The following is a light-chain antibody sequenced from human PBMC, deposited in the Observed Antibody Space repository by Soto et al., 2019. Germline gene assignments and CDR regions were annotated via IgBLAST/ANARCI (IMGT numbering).Light chain of an antibody. J-gene: IGKJ1*01. CDR2: DAS. Sequence: AIQLTQSPSSLSASVGDRVTITCRASQGISSALAWYQQKPGKAPKLLIYDASSLESGVPSRFSGSGSGTDFTLTIGSLQPEDFATYYCQQSWTFGQGTKVEIK. CDR3: QQSWT. CDR1: QGISSA. V-gene: IGKV1-13*02.